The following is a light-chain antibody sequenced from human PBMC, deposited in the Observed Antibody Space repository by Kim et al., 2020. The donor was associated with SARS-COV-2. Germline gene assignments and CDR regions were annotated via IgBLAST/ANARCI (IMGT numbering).Light chain of an antibody. V-gene: IGKV4-1*01. Sequence: ATINCKSSQSLLYRSNNKNYLAWYQQKPGQPPKLLIYWASTRESGVPDRFSGSGSGTDFTLTITSPQAEDVAVYYCEQYYSAPRTFGQGTKLEI. CDR2: WAS. CDR3: EQYYSAPRT. CDR1: QSLLYRSNNKNY. J-gene: IGKJ2*01.